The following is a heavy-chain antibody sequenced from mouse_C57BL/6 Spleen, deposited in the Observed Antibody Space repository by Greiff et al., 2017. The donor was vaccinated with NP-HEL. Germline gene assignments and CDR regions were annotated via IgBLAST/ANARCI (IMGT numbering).Heavy chain of an antibody. CDR1: GFTFSSYG. J-gene: IGHJ3*01. CDR3: ARHEGSLPGFAY. CDR2: ISSGGSYT. D-gene: IGHD5-5*01. Sequence: EVQGVESGGDLVKPGGSLKLSCAASGFTFSSYGMSWVRQTPDKRLEWVATISSGGSYTYYPDSVKGRFTISRDNAKNTLYLQMSSLKSEDTAMYYCARHEGSLPGFAYWGQGTLVTVSA. V-gene: IGHV5-6*01.